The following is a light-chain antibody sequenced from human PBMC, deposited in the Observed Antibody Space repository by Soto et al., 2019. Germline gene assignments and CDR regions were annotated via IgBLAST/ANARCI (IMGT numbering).Light chain of an antibody. CDR3: QSYDSSLSVLV. J-gene: IGLJ2*01. V-gene: IGLV1-40*01. CDR1: SSSIGAGYD. Sequence: QAVVTQPPSVSGAPGQRVTISCTGSSSSIGAGYDVHWYQQLPGTAPKLLIYGNSNRPSGVPDRFSGSKSGTSASLAITGLQAEDEADYYCQSYDSSLSVLVFGGGTKLTVL. CDR2: GNS.